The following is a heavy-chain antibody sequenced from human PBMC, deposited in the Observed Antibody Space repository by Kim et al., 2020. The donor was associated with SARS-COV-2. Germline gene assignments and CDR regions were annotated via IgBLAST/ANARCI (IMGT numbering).Heavy chain of an antibody. J-gene: IGHJ4*02. CDR1: GGSISSYY. Sequence: SETLSLTCTVSGGSISSYYWSRIRQPPGKGLAWIGYIYYSGSTNYNRSLKSRYTITVDTSKNQFSLKLSSVTAVDTAVYYCARCLCGSSWSSFDYWGQGTLVTVSS. CDR3: ARCLCGSSWSSFDY. D-gene: IGHD6-13*01. V-gene: IGHV4-59*01. CDR2: IYYSGST.